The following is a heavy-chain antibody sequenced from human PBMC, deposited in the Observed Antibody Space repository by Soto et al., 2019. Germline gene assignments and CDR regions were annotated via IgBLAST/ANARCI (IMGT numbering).Heavy chain of an antibody. J-gene: IGHJ6*02. D-gene: IGHD5-12*01. CDR2: ISSSGRT. CDR1: GCSISSGDYY. Sequence: QVRLQESGPGLVKPSQTLSLTCTVSGCSISSGDYYWTWIRQHPGKGLEWIGYISSSGRTYYNPSVKSRVSMSLDTSDNQFSLRLSSVTAADTAVFYCARDRPVDSQGSYYGLDVWGQGTTVTVSS. V-gene: IGHV4-31*03. CDR3: ARDRPVDSQGSYYGLDV.